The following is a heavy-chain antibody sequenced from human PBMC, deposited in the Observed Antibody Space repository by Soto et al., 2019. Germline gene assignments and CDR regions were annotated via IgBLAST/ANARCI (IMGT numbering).Heavy chain of an antibody. Sequence: DVQLLESGGHLVQPGGSLRLSGAASGFTFSSYAMSWVRQAPGKGLEWVSSVSAGGDMTYYSDSVKGRFIISRDNSNNALFLQMNSLRIEDTALYYCARGDRGGSGSPASYYYSGLDVWGQGTTVTVS. D-gene: IGHD3-10*01. CDR1: GFTFSSYA. J-gene: IGHJ6*02. CDR3: ARGDRGGSGSPASYYYSGLDV. CDR2: VSAGGDMT. V-gene: IGHV3-23*01.